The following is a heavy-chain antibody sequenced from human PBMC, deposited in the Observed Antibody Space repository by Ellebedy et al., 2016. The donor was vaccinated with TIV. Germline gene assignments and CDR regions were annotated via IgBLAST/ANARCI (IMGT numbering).Heavy chain of an antibody. CDR1: GGSFSGYY. V-gene: IGHV4-34*01. J-gene: IGHJ4*02. Sequence: SETLSLTCAVYGGSFSGYYWSWIRQPPGKGLEWIGEINQSGRTNYNPSLDKGRVTISVDTSKNQSSLRLTSVTAADTAVYYCAEGRSGWYYFDYWGQGTLVTVSS. CDR2: INQSGRT. CDR3: AEGRSGWYYFDY. D-gene: IGHD6-19*01.